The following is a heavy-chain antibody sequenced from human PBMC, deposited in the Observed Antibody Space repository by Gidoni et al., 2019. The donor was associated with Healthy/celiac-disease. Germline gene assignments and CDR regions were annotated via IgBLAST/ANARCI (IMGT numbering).Heavy chain of an antibody. CDR1: GFTFSSYW. CDR2: MNIDGSSP. J-gene: IGHJ4*02. Sequence: EVQLVASGGGLVQPGGSLRLSCAASGFTFSSYWMHWFRQGPGKGLVWFSRMNIDGSSPSYADSVKGRFTISRDNAKNTLYLQMNSLRAEDTAVYYCASESYGSAPAMDYWGQGTLVTVSS. V-gene: IGHV3-74*01. CDR3: ASESYGSAPAMDY. D-gene: IGHD3-10*01.